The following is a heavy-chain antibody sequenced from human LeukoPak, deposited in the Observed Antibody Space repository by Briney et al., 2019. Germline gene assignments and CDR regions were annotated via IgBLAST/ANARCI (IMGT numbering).Heavy chain of an antibody. Sequence: GASVKVSCKASGGTFSSYTISWVRQAPGQGLEWMGRIIPILGIANYAQKFQGRVTITADKSTSTAYMELSSLRSEDTAVYYCARVVYGSSGYYVLNWFDPWGQGTLVTVSS. D-gene: IGHD3-22*01. CDR2: IIPILGIA. CDR1: GGTFSSYT. J-gene: IGHJ5*02. V-gene: IGHV1-69*02. CDR3: ARVVYGSSGYYVLNWFDP.